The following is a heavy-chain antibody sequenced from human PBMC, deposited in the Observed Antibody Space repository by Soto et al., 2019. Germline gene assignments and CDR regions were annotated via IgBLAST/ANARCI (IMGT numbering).Heavy chain of an antibody. V-gene: IGHV1-69*06. J-gene: IGHJ5*02. CDR2: IIPIFATA. CDR3: ARDVRYCSGGSCSSAT. Sequence: SVKVSCKASGGTFGTYAISWVRQAPGQGLEWMGGIIPIFATANYAQSLQGRVPITADKSTGTAYMELSSLRYEDTAVYFCARDVRYCSGGSCSSATWGQGTLVTVS. D-gene: IGHD2-15*01. CDR1: GGTFGTYA.